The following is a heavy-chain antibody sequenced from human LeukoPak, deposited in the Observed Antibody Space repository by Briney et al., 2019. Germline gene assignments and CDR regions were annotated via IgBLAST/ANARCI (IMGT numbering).Heavy chain of an antibody. V-gene: IGHV3-21*01. CDR2: ISSSSSYI. Sequence: PGGSLRLSCAASGFTFSSYSMNWVRQAPGKGLEWVSSISSSSSYIYYADSVKGRFTISRDNAKNSLYLQMNSLRAEDTAVYYCARVRGSGSYYLNYWGQGTLVTVSS. J-gene: IGHJ4*02. CDR1: GFTFSSYS. D-gene: IGHD3-10*01. CDR3: ARVRGSGSYYLNY.